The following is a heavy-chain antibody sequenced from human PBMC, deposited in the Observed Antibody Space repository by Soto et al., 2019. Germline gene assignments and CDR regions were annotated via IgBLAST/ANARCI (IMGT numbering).Heavy chain of an antibody. J-gene: IGHJ6*02. CDR3: ARDAGDSSGYYYDHGMDV. CDR1: GFTFSSYA. Sequence: PVGSLSLSCAASGFTFSSYAMSWVRQAPGKGLEWVAVIWYDGSNKYYADSVKGRFTISRDNSKNTLYLQMNSLRAEDTAVYYCARDAGDSSGYYYDHGMDVWGQGTTVTVSS. D-gene: IGHD3-22*01. CDR2: IWYDGSNK. V-gene: IGHV3-33*08.